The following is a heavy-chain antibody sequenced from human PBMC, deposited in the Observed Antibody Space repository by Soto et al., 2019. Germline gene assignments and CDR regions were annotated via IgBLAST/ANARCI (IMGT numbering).Heavy chain of an antibody. D-gene: IGHD3-3*01. CDR2: ISPSGDST. CDR3: AKVPKITMTGYFDF. J-gene: IGHJ4*02. V-gene: IGHV3-23*01. Sequence: HPGGSLRLSCAASGFTFSSYAMSWVRQTPGKGLEWVSGISPSGDSTYYADAVKGRFTISRDNSKNTLYLQMNGLRAEDTAVYYCAKVPKITMTGYFDFWGQGTLVTVSS. CDR1: GFTFSSYA.